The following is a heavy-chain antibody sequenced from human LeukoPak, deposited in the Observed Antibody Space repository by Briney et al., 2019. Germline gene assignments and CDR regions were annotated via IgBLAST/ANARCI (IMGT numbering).Heavy chain of an antibody. V-gene: IGHV3-74*01. CDR1: GFTFRTYW. CDR2: IDAEGTTT. Sequence: PGGSLRLSCAASGFTFRTYWMHWVRQAPGKGLVWVSRIDAEGTTTTYADSVKGRFTISRDNAKNTLYLQMNSLRAEDTAVYYCARRYHYDSSGYQFDYWGQGTLVIVSS. D-gene: IGHD3-22*01. J-gene: IGHJ4*02. CDR3: ARRYHYDSSGYQFDY.